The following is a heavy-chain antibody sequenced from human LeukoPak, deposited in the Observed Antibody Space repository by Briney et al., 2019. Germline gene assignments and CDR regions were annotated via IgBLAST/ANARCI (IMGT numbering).Heavy chain of an antibody. D-gene: IGHD4-23*01. CDR1: GGSISSGGYY. CDR2: IYYSGST. J-gene: IGHJ3*02. V-gene: IGHV4-31*03. CDR3: ATPGYGGSSGDDAFDI. Sequence: SETLSLTCTVSGGSISSGGYYWSWIRQHPGKGLEWIGYIYYSGSTYYNPSLKSRVTISVDTSKNQFSLKLSSVTAADTAVYYCATPGYGGSSGDDAFDIWGQGTMVTVSS.